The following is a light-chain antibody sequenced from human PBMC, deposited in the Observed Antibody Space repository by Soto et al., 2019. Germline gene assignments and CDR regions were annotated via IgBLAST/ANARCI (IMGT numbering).Light chain of an antibody. CDR1: QSISSGY. Sequence: EIVLTQSPGTLSLAPGERSTLSGRASQSISSGYLAWYQHKPGQAPRLLLYGASSRATGIPDRFSGSGSGTDFTLTIRRLEPEDFAVYYCRQYGRSLGFAFGGGTKVDIK. J-gene: IGKJ4*01. V-gene: IGKV3-20*01. CDR3: RQYGRSLGFA. CDR2: GAS.